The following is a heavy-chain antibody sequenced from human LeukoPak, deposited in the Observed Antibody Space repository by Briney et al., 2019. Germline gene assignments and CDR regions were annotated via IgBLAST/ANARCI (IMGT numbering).Heavy chain of an antibody. CDR1: GFTFSSFW. D-gene: IGHD3-10*01. CDR3: ARGSSQHGSGFFDY. Sequence: GRSLRLSCAASGFTFSSFWMTWVRQAPGKGLEWVATIQQDGSEKYYVDSVKGRFTISRDNAENSLSLQMNSLRAEDTAVYYCARGSSQHGSGFFDYWGQGTLVTVSS. CDR2: IQQDGSEK. V-gene: IGHV3-7*01. J-gene: IGHJ4*02.